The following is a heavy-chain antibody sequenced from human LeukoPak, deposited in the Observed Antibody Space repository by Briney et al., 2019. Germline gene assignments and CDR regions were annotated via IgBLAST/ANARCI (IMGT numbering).Heavy chain of an antibody. Sequence: SQTLSLTCTVSGGSISSGDYYWSWIRQPPGKGLEWIGYIYYSGSTYYNPSLKSRVTISVDTSKNQFSLKPSSVTAADTAVYYCARVRGYGDYFDYWGQGTLVTVSS. V-gene: IGHV4-30-4*01. D-gene: IGHD4/OR15-4a*01. CDR3: ARVRGYGDYFDY. CDR2: IYYSGST. CDR1: GGSISSGDYY. J-gene: IGHJ4*02.